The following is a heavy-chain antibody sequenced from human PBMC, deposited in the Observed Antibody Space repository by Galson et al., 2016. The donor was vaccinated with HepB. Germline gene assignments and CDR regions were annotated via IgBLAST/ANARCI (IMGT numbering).Heavy chain of an antibody. V-gene: IGHV3-48*03. D-gene: IGHD2/OR15-2a*01. CDR2: IGTSGSPI. Sequence: SLRLSCAASGFTFSSYAMHWVRQAPGKGLEWVSYIGTSGSPIYYADSVRGRFTISRDNARNSVFLQMRSLRAEDTAIYYCVRGFLSNSFDYWGQGVLVTVAS. CDR3: VRGFLSNSFDY. CDR1: GFTFSSYA. J-gene: IGHJ4*02.